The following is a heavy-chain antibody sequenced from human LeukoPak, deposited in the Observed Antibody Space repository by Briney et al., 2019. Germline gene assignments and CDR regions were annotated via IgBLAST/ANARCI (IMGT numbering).Heavy chain of an antibody. CDR2: IRYDGSNK. V-gene: IGHV3-30*02. CDR1: GFTFSSYG. J-gene: IGHJ4*02. D-gene: IGHD2/OR15-2a*01. Sequence: GGSLRLSCAASGFTFSSYGMHWVRQAPGKGLEWVAFIRYDGSNKYYADSVKGRFTISRDNSKNSLYLQMNSLRTEDTALYYCAKGTFLWSPPDYWGQGTLVTVSS. CDR3: AKGTFLWSPPDY.